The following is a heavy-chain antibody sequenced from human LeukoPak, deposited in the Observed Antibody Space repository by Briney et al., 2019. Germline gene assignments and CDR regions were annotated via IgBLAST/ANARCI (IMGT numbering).Heavy chain of an antibody. V-gene: IGHV3-53*01. CDR3: ARGSTRYYFDY. CDR1: GFTVSNNY. J-gene: IGHJ4*02. CDR2: IYSGGST. Sequence: PGGSLRLSCAASGFTVSNNYMSWVRQAPGKGLEWVSVIYSGGSTYYADSVKGRFTISRDNSKNTLYLQMNSLRAEDTAVYYCARGSTRYYFDYWGQGTLVIVSS. D-gene: IGHD1-26*01.